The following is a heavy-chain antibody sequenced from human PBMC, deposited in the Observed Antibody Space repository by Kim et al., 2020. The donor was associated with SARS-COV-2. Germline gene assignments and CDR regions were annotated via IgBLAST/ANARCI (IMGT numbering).Heavy chain of an antibody. Sequence: SNKYYADSVKGRYTISRDNSKNALYLQMNSLRAEDTAVYYCARIVGGVDYWGQGTLVTVSS. CDR3: ARIVGGVDY. J-gene: IGHJ4*02. D-gene: IGHD1-26*01. V-gene: IGHV3-33*01. CDR2: SNK.